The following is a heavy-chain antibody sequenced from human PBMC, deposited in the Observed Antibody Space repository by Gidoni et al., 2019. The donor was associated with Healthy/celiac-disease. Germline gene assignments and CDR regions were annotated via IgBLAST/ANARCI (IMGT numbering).Heavy chain of an antibody. V-gene: IGHV4-39*01. CDR1: GGSISSSSYY. Sequence: QLQLQESGPGLVKPSETLSLTCTVSGGSISSSSYYWGWIRQPPGKGLEWIGSIYYSGSTYYNPSLKSRVTISVDTSKNQFSLKLSSVTAADTAVYYCARLCGYDFWSGDNWFDPWGQGTLVTVSS. CDR3: ARLCGYDFWSGDNWFDP. J-gene: IGHJ5*02. D-gene: IGHD3-3*01. CDR2: IYYSGST.